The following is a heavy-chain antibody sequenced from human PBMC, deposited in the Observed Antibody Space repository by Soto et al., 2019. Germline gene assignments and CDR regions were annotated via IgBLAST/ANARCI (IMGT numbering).Heavy chain of an antibody. V-gene: IGHV4-39*01. D-gene: IGHD3-22*01. J-gene: IGHJ4*02. CDR2: VYYSGTT. CDR3: ARVDFYDSRGYYYLFDR. Sequence: SETLSLTCTVSGGSIRTSSFYWGWIRQPPGKGLEWIWSVYYSGTTYYSPSLRSRVTIYVDTSKNQFSLKLSSVTAADTAVYYCARVDFYDSRGYYYLFDRWGQGTLVTVSS. CDR1: GGSIRTSSFY.